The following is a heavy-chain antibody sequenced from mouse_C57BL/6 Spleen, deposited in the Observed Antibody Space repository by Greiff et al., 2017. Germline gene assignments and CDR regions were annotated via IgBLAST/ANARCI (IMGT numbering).Heavy chain of an antibody. Sequence: ESGPGLVKPSQSLSLTCSVTGYSITSGYYWNWIRQFPGNKLEWMGYISYDGSNNYNPSLKNRISITRDTSKNQFFLKLNSVTTEDTATYYCARVYDYSYAMDYWGQGTSVTVSS. V-gene: IGHV3-6*01. CDR3: ARVYDYSYAMDY. D-gene: IGHD2-4*01. CDR2: ISYDGSN. J-gene: IGHJ4*01. CDR1: GYSITSGYY.